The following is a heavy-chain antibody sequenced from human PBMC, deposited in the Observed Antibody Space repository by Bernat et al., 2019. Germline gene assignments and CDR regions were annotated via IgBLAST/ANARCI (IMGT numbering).Heavy chain of an antibody. V-gene: IGHV4-59*01. CDR2: IYYSGST. Sequence: QMQLQESGPGLVKPSETLSLTCTVSGGSISSYYWSWIRQPPGKGLEWIGYIYYSGSTNYNPSLKSRVTISVDTSKNQFSLKLSSVTAADTAVYYCARYGDYVGFDYWGQGTLVTVSS. D-gene: IGHD4-17*01. J-gene: IGHJ4*02. CDR3: ARYGDYVGFDY. CDR1: GGSISSYY.